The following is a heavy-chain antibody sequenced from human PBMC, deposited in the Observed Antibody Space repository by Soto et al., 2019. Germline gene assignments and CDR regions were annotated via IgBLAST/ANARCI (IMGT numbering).Heavy chain of an antibody. J-gene: IGHJ6*02. CDR1: AFSLSTGGVG. D-gene: IGHD2-21*02. V-gene: IGHV2-5*02. CDR3: IQSRCGGDCLFYCAAYYQYRLDF. Sequence: SGPTLVNPTQTLTLTCTFSAFSLSTGGVGVGWIRQPPGKALEWLALIYWDDDKRYSPSLRSRLTITKDTSKNQVVLTMTNMDPVDTATYYCIQSRCGGDCLFYCAAYYQYRLDFWGQGTTVPVSS. CDR2: IYWDDDK.